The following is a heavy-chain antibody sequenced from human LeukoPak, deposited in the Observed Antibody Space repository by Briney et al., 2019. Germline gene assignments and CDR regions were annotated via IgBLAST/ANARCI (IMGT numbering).Heavy chain of an antibody. J-gene: IGHJ1*01. V-gene: IGHV1-46*01. CDR3: ARDGGSYGDCPH. D-gene: IGHD4-17*01. Sequence: ASVKVSCKASGDTFTSNHIHWVRQAPGQGLEWMGIINPSDDTTTYAQKFRGRVTMTRDTSTSTVYMDLSSLRAEDTAVYYCARDGGSYGDCPHWGQGTLVTVS. CDR1: GDTFTSNH. CDR2: INPSDDTT.